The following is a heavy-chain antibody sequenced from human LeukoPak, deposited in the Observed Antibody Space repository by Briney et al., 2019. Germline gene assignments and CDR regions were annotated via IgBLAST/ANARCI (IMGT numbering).Heavy chain of an antibody. D-gene: IGHD3-22*01. CDR2: IRYDGSNK. J-gene: IGHJ4*02. CDR1: GFTFSSYG. V-gene: IGHV3-30*02. CDR3: AKTYYYDSSVGY. Sequence: AGGSLRLSCAASGFTFSSYGMRWVRQAPGKGLEWVAFIRYDGSNKYYADSVKGRFTISRDNSKNTLYLQMNSLRAEDTAVYYCAKTYYYDSSVGYWGQGPLVTVSS.